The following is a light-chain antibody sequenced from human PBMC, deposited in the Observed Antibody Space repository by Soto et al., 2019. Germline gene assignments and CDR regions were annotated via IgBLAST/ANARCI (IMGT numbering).Light chain of an antibody. J-gene: IGLJ1*01. CDR1: SSDVGGYNY. CDR2: DVS. V-gene: IGLV2-11*01. CDR3: CSYAGSYTYG. Sequence: QSALTQPRSVSGSPGQSVTISCTGTSSDVGGYNYVSWYQQHPGKAPKLMIYDVSKRPSGVPDRFSDSKSGNTASLTISGLQAEDEADYYCCSYAGSYTYGFGTGTKLTVL.